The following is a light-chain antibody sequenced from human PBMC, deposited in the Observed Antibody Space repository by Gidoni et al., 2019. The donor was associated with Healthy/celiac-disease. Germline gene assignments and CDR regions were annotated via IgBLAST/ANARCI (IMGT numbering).Light chain of an antibody. J-gene: IGKJ4*01. Sequence: EVVLTQSPATLSLSPGASATLYCRASQSVSSYLAWYQQKPGQAPRLLIYDASNRATGIPARFSGSGSGTDFTLTISSLEPEDFAVYYCQQRSNWLTFGGGTKVEIK. CDR3: QQRSNWLT. CDR2: DAS. V-gene: IGKV3-11*01. CDR1: QSVSSY.